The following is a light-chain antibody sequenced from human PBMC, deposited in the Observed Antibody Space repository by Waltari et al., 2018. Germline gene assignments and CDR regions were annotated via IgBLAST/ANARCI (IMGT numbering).Light chain of an antibody. J-gene: IGLJ2*01. CDR3: MIWHNNAVV. CDR1: SGINVGSYR. Sequence: QAVLTQPSSLSASPGASASLTCTLRSGINVGSYRLHWYQQKPGSPPQYLLRYKSVSDKHQDSRVPRRFSGSKDASANAGILLISGLQSEDEADYYCMIWHNNAVVFGGGTTLTVL. CDR2: YKSVSDK. V-gene: IGLV5-45*03.